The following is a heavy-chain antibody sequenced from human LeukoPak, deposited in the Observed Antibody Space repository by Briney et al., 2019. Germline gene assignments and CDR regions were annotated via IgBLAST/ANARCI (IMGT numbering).Heavy chain of an antibody. CDR1: GGSFSGYY. J-gene: IGHJ3*02. CDR2: IYHSGST. D-gene: IGHD4-23*01. CDR3: ARVRGGADAFDI. V-gene: IGHV4-30-2*01. Sequence: PSETLSLTCAVYGGSFSGYYWSWIRQPPGKGLEWIGYIYHSGSTYYNPSLKSRVTISVDRSKNQFSLKLSSVTAADTAVYYCARVRGGADAFDIWGQGTMVTVSS.